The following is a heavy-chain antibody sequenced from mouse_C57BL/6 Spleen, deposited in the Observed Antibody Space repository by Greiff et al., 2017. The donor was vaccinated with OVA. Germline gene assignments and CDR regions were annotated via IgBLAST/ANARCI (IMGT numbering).Heavy chain of an antibody. Sequence: QVHVKQSGAELVRPGTSVKVSCKASGYAFTNYLIEWVKQRPGQGLEWIGVINPGSGGTNYNEKFKGKATLTADKSSSTAYMQLSSLTSEDSAVYFCAREGLATRFAYWGQGTLVTVSA. CDR1: GYAFTNYL. CDR3: AREGLATRFAY. J-gene: IGHJ3*01. V-gene: IGHV1-54*01. D-gene: IGHD1-1*01. CDR2: INPGSGGT.